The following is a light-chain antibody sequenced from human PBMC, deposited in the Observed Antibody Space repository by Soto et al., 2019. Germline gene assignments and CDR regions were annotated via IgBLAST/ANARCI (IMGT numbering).Light chain of an antibody. J-gene: IGKJ3*01. CDR3: QQYHSYSPFN. CDR1: QSISRW. V-gene: IGKV1-5*01. CDR2: DAS. Sequence: DIQMTQSPSSLSASVGDSVTITCRASQSISRWLAWYQQEPGKAPKLLVYDASSLESGVPSRFSGRGSGTEFTLTISSLQPDDFATYFCQQYHSYSPFNFGPGTKVDIK.